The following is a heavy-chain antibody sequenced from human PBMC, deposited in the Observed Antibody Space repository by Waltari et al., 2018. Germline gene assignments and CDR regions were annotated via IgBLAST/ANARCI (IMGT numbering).Heavy chain of an antibody. CDR1: GFTFSSYS. CDR2: ISSSSSTI. CDR3: ARDRCSGGSCYSDY. J-gene: IGHJ4*02. D-gene: IGHD2-15*01. V-gene: IGHV3-48*04. Sequence: EVQLVESGGGLVQPGGSLRLSCAASGFTFSSYSMNWVRQAPGKGLEWVSYISSSSSTIYYADSVKGRFTISRDNAKNSLYLQMNSLRAEDTAVYYCARDRCSGGSCYSDYWGQGTLVTVSS.